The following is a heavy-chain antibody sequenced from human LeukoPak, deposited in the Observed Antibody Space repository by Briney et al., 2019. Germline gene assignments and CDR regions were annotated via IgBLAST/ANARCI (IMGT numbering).Heavy chain of an antibody. Sequence: SETLSLTCTVSGGSISSYYWSWFRQPPGKGLEWIGSIYHSGSTYYNPSLRSRVTISLEMSKHQFSLNLTSVTAADTAVYYCASNTGTVFDYWGQGALVTVSS. D-gene: IGHD7-27*01. CDR2: IYHSGST. CDR1: GGSISSYY. J-gene: IGHJ4*02. CDR3: ASNTGTVFDY. V-gene: IGHV4-59*01.